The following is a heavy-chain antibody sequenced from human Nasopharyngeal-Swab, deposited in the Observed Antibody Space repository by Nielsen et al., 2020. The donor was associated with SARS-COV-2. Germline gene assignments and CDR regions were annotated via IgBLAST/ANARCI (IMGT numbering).Heavy chain of an antibody. J-gene: IGHJ5*02. Sequence: SETLSLTFTVSGGSISSGGYYWSWVRQPPGKGLEWIGEINHSGSTNYNPSLKSRVTISVDTSKNQFSLKLSSVTAADTAVYYCARGGVVVDTAMENWFDPWGQGTLVTVSS. CDR2: INHSGST. D-gene: IGHD5-18*01. V-gene: IGHV4-39*07. CDR3: ARGGVVVDTAMENWFDP. CDR1: GGSISSGGYY.